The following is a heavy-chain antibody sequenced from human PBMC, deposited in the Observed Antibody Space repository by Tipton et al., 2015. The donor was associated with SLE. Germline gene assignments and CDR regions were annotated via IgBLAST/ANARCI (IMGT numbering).Heavy chain of an antibody. Sequence: TLSLTCTVSGGSISSYYWSWIRQPPGKGLEWIGYIYYSGSTNYNPSLKSRVTISVDTSKNQFSLKLSSVTAADTAVYYCARGKYYDFWSGTFDYWGQGTLVTVSS. CDR3: ARGKYYDFWSGTFDY. CDR1: GGSISSYY. V-gene: IGHV4-59*01. J-gene: IGHJ4*02. CDR2: IYYSGST. D-gene: IGHD3-3*01.